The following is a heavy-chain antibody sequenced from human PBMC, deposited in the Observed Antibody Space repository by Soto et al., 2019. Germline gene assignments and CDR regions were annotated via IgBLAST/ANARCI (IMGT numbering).Heavy chain of an antibody. V-gene: IGHV1-18*01. D-gene: IGHD6-19*01. CDR1: GYTFTSYG. Sequence: ASVKVSCKASGYTFTSYGISWVRQAPGQGLEWMGWISAYNGNTNYAQKLQGRVTMTTDTSTSTAYMELRSLRSDDTAVYYCAYIPHSSGWLYYYGMDVWGQGTTVTVSS. CDR2: ISAYNGNT. J-gene: IGHJ6*02. CDR3: AYIPHSSGWLYYYGMDV.